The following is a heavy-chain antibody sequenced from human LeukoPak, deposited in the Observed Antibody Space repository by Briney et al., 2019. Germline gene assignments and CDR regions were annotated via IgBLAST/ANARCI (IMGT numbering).Heavy chain of an antibody. V-gene: IGHV3-30*01. CDR2: ISYDGSNK. J-gene: IGHJ3*02. D-gene: IGHD5-12*01. CDR1: GFTFSSYA. Sequence: RGSLRLSCAASGFTFSSYAMHWVRQAPGKGLEWVAVISYDGSNKYYADSVKGRFTISRDNSKNTLYLQMNSLRAEDTAVYYCAREVATIDSHDAFDIWGQGTMVTVSS. CDR3: AREVATIDSHDAFDI.